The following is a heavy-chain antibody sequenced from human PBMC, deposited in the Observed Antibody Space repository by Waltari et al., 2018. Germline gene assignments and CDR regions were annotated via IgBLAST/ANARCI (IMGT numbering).Heavy chain of an antibody. V-gene: IGHV3-53*01. J-gene: IGHJ4*02. Sequence: EVQLVESGGGLIQPGGSLRLSCAASGFTVSSNYMSWVGLAPGKGLEWVSVIYSGGSTYYADSVKGRFSISRDNSKNTLYLQMNSLRAEDTALYYCARAQTYRSGSLFYFDYWGQGTLVTVSS. CDR3: ARAQTYRSGSLFYFDY. CDR2: IYSGGST. CDR1: GFTVSSNY. D-gene: IGHD6-19*01.